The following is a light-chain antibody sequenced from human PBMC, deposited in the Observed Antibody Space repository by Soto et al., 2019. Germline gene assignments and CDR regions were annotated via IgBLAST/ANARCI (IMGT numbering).Light chain of an antibody. CDR2: DSS. CDR3: QQRSVWPLT. J-gene: IGKJ4*01. V-gene: IGKV3-11*01. Sequence: EIVLTQFPATLSLSPGDGATLSCRARQRVSSYLAWYQQRRGQAPRLLIYDSSNRATGVPARFSGSGSGTDFSLIISSLEPEDFAVYYCQQRSVWPLTFGGGTRVEIK. CDR1: QRVSSY.